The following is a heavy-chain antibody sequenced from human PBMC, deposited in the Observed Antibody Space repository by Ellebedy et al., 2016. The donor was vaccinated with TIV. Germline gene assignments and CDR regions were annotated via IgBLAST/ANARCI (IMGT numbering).Heavy chain of an antibody. V-gene: IGHV5-51*01. CDR3: ARLGIYYYDSTWYFDL. D-gene: IGHD3-22*01. Sequence: GESLKISCKGSGYSFTSYWIGWVRQMPGKGLEWMGIIYPGDSDTRYSPSFQGQVTISADKSISTACLQWSSLKASYTAMYYCARLGIYYYDSTWYFDLWGRGTLVTVSS. CDR2: IYPGDSDT. J-gene: IGHJ2*01. CDR1: GYSFTSYW.